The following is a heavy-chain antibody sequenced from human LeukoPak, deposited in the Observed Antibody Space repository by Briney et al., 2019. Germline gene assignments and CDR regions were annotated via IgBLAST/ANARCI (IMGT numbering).Heavy chain of an antibody. D-gene: IGHD1-26*01. V-gene: IGHV4-30-4*01. J-gene: IGHJ4*02. CDR3: ARYSGSYPYYFDY. CDR2: IYYSGST. CDR1: GGSISSGDYY. Sequence: PSETLSLTCTVSGGSISSGDYYWSWIRQPPGKGLEWIGYIYYSGSTNYNPSLKSRVTISVDKSKNQFSLKLSSVTAADTAVYYCARYSGSYPYYFDYWGQGTLVTVSS.